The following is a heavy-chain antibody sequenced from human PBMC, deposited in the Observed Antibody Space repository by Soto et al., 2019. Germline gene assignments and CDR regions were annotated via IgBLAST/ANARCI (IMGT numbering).Heavy chain of an antibody. J-gene: IGHJ4*02. V-gene: IGHV4-61*01. D-gene: IGHD6-6*01. Sequence: PSETLSLTCAVSGGSVNSDNFYGIWIRQPPGRGLEWIGYIYYTGSTNYNPSLKSRVTISIDTSRNQFSLKLSSVTAADTAVYYCAREFSNSPEAFDSWGQGILVTVSS. CDR2: IYYTGST. CDR1: GGSVNSDNFY. CDR3: AREFSNSPEAFDS.